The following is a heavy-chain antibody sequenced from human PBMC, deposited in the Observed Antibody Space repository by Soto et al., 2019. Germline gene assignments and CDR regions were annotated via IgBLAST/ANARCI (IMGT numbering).Heavy chain of an antibody. J-gene: IGHJ6*02. CDR2: IVVGSGNT. CDR3: AAVKGRDFWSGHNPYGMDV. V-gene: IGHV1-58*01. CDR1: GFTFTSSA. Sequence: GASVKVSCKASGFTFTSSAVQWVRQARGQRLEWIGWIVVGSGNTNYAQKFQERVTITRDMSTSTAYMELSSLRSEDTAVYYCAAVKGRDFWSGHNPYGMDVWGQGTTVTVSS. D-gene: IGHD3-3*01.